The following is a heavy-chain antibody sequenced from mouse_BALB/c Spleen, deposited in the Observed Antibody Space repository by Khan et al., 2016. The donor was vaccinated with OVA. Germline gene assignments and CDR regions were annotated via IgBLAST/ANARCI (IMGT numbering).Heavy chain of an antibody. D-gene: IGHD2-10*01. V-gene: IGHV2-6-1*01. J-gene: IGHJ4*01. CDR3: ARQPYYHYNIMDY. CDR1: GFLLTNYG. CDR2: IWSDGST. Sequence: VQLQQLGPGLVAPSQSLSITCTISGFLLTNYGVHWVRQPPGKGLEWLVVIWSDGSTTYNSALKYRLTISKDNSESQVILKMNSLQTDDTAMYFCARQPYYHYNIMDYWGQGTSVTVSS.